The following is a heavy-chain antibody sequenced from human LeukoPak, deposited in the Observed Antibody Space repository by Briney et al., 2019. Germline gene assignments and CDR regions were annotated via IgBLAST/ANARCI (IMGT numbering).Heavy chain of an antibody. CDR2: INPNSGGT. J-gene: IGHJ4*02. V-gene: IGHV1-2*02. D-gene: IGHD6-13*01. CDR1: GYTFTGYY. CDR3: ARHGSSSWDTLDY. Sequence: ASVKVSCKASGYTFTGYYMHWVRQAPGQGLEWMGWINPNSGGTNYAQKFQGRVTMTRDTSISTAYMELSRLRSEDTAVYYCARHGSSSWDTLDYWGQGTLVTVSS.